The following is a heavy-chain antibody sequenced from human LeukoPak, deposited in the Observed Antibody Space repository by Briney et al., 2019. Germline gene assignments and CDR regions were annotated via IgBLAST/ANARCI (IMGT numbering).Heavy chain of an antibody. Sequence: ASVKVSCKASGYTFTNYDINWLRQASGQGLEWMGWMNPASGNTGFAQKFQGRVTMTRNTPINTAYMELSGLTSEDTAVYYCAIDNQSGGYYVFDSWGQGTLVTVSS. J-gene: IGHJ4*02. CDR2: MNPASGNT. V-gene: IGHV1-8*01. CDR3: AIDNQSGGYYVFDS. D-gene: IGHD3-3*01. CDR1: GYTFTNYD.